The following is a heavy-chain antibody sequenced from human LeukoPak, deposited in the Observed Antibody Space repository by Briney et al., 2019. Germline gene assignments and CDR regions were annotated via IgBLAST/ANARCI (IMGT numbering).Heavy chain of an antibody. CDR1: GFTVSSNY. J-gene: IGHJ6*02. CDR2: IYSGGST. V-gene: IGHV3-66*02. CDR3: ARDLLASPNYYYYYGMDV. Sequence: PGGSLRLSCAASGFTVSSNYMSWVRQAPGKGLEWVSVIYSGGSTYYADSVKGRFTISRDNSKNTLYLQMNSLRAEDTAVYYCARDLLASPNYYYYYGMDVWGQGTTVTVSS.